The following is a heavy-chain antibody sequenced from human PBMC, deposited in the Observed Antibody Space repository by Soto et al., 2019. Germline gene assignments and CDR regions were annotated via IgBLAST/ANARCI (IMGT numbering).Heavy chain of an antibody. CDR3: ARIALAAADAFDI. CDR1: GFTFSSYW. CDR2: IKQDGSEK. D-gene: IGHD6-13*01. J-gene: IGHJ3*02. Sequence: GGSLRLSCAASGFTFSSYWMSWVRQAPGKGLEWVANIKQDGSEKYYVDSVKGRFTISRDNAKNSLYLQMNSLSAEDTAVYYCARIALAAADAFDIWGQGTMVTVSS. V-gene: IGHV3-7*03.